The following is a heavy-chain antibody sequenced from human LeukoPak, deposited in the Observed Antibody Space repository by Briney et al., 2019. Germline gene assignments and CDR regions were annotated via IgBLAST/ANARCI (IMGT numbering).Heavy chain of an antibody. CDR3: ARVVAAAGNNWFDP. Sequence: SETLSLTCTVSGYSISSNYYWGWIRQTPGKGLEWIAYIHDSGSTYNNPSLKSRLSISIDTSKNQFSLKLNSVTAADTAVYYCARVVAAAGNNWFDPWGQGTLVTVSS. CDR2: IHDSGST. V-gene: IGHV4-38-2*02. D-gene: IGHD6-25*01. CDR1: GYSISSNYY. J-gene: IGHJ5*02.